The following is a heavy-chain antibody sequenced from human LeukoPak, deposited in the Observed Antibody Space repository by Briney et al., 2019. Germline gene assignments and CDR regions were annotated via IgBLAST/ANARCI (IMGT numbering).Heavy chain of an antibody. Sequence: GGSLRLSCAATGFTVSSNYMSWVRQAPGKGLEWVSVIYSGGSTYYADSVKGRFTISRDNSKNTLYLQMNSLRAEDTAVYYCARGWEGMTTVVTGYYFDYWGQGTLVTVSS. V-gene: IGHV3-53*01. D-gene: IGHD4-23*01. CDR3: ARGWEGMTTVVTGYYFDY. J-gene: IGHJ4*02. CDR1: GFTVSSNY. CDR2: IYSGGST.